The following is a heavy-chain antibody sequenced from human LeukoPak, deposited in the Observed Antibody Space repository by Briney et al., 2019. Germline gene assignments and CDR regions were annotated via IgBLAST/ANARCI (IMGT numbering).Heavy chain of an antibody. V-gene: IGHV3-74*01. Sequence: PGGSLRLSCAASGFTFSSYWMHWVRQAPGKGLVWVSRINSDGTSASYADSMKGRFTISRDNAKNTLYLQMTSLRTEDTAVYYCARVSGYGEIDSWSQGTLVTVSS. CDR1: GFTFSSYW. J-gene: IGHJ4*02. CDR3: ARVSGYGEIDS. CDR2: INSDGTSA. D-gene: IGHD5-12*01.